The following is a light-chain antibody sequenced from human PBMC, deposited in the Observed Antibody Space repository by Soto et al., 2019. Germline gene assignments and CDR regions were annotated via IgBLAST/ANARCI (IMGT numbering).Light chain of an antibody. CDR2: GAS. Sequence: EIVLTQSPGTLSLSPGDRATLSCRASQSVSSCCSAWYQQKPGHAPRLLIYGASSRPTGFPYRFSGSGSGTDFTLTISRLEPEDFAVYYCQQYGSSPPLTFGGGTKVEIK. CDR1: QSVSSCC. J-gene: IGKJ4*01. CDR3: QQYGSSPPLT. V-gene: IGKV3-20*01.